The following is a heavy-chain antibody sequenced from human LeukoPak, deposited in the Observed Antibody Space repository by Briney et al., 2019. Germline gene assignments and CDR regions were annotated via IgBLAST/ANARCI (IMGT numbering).Heavy chain of an antibody. V-gene: IGHV1-8*03. CDR3: ARGGGDFWSGSGHYYYYYMDV. D-gene: IGHD3-3*01. CDR1: GYTFTSYD. Sequence: GASVKVSCKASGYTFTSYDINWVRQATGQGLEWMGWMNPNSGNTGYAQKFQGRVTITRNTSISTAYMELSSLRSEDTAVYYCARGGGDFWSGSGHYYYYYMDVWGKGTTVIVSS. CDR2: MNPNSGNT. J-gene: IGHJ6*03.